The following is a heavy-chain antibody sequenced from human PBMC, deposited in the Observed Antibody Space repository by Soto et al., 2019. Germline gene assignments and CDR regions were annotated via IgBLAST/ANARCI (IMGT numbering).Heavy chain of an antibody. J-gene: IGHJ4*02. Sequence: ASVKVSCKASGYTFTGYYMNCVRQAPGQGLEWMGWINPNSGGTNYAQKFQGRVTMTRDTSISTAYMELSRLRSDDTAVYYCARRGSGWYSSYFDYWGQGTLVTVSS. CDR3: ARRGSGWYSSYFDY. CDR2: INPNSGGT. CDR1: GYTFTGYY. V-gene: IGHV1-2*02. D-gene: IGHD6-19*01.